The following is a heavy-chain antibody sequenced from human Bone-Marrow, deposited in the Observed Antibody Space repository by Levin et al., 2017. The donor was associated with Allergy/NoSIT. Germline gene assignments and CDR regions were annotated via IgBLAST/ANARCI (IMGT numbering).Heavy chain of an antibody. CDR1: GASVSSGDYY. Sequence: SETLSLTCSVSGASVSSGDYYWSWIRRSPGTGLEWIGYIHYTGLTFYNPSLQSRVSISIDTSKNHFSLNLTSATAADTAYYYCARAGGEGIRFLEWFKWFDPWGQGTLVTVSS. J-gene: IGHJ5*02. V-gene: IGHV4-30-4*01. CDR2: IHYTGLT. D-gene: IGHD3-3*01. CDR3: ARAGGEGIRFLEWFKWFDP.